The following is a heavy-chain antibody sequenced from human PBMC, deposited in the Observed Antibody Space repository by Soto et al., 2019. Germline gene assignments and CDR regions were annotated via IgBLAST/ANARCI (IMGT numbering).Heavy chain of an antibody. Sequence: PGGSLRLSCAASGFMFSDYWMHWVRQAPGKGLDWVSVIYSGGSTYYADSVMGRFTISRDNSKNTVHLQMNSLRAEDTAVYYCARASYYFYYCGGYYRYYFDFWGQGALVTVSS. CDR2: IYSGGST. J-gene: IGHJ4*02. CDR1: GFMFSDYW. D-gene: IGHD2-21*02. CDR3: ARASYYFYYCGGYYRYYFDF. V-gene: IGHV3-66*01.